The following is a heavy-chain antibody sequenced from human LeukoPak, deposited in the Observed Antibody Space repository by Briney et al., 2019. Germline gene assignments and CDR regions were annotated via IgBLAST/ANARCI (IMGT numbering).Heavy chain of an antibody. D-gene: IGHD2-15*01. V-gene: IGHV3-21*01. CDR3: ARDRRYCSGGSCYFDYFFDY. CDR1: GFTFKSYR. CDR2: ISITSKYI. Sequence: PGGSLRLSCAASGFTFKSYRVNWVRQAPGKGLEWVSSISITSKYIYYADSVKGRFTISRDNSKNTLYLQMNSLRAEDTALYFCARDRRYCSGGSCYFDYFFDYWGQGTLVTVSS. J-gene: IGHJ4*02.